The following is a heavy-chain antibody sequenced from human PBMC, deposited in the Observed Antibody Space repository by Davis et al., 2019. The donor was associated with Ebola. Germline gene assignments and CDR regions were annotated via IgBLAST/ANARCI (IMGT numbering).Heavy chain of an antibody. CDR2: INPNNGGT. CDR3: ARGHTYGRWDDRFDP. V-gene: IGHV1-2*06. CDR1: GYTFNGYY. D-gene: IGHD5-18*01. J-gene: IGHJ5*02. Sequence: AASVKVSCKPSGYTFNGYYIHWLRQAPGQGLEWMGRINPNNGGTSYAQRSQGRITMTIDTSINTAYMELDRLKSDDTALYYCARGHTYGRWDDRFDPWGQGTLVTVSS.